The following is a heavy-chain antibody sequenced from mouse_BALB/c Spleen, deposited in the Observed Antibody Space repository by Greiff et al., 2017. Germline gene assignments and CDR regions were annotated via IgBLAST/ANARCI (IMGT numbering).Heavy chain of an antibody. V-gene: IGHV5-9-4*01. Sequence: EVMLVESGGGLVKPGGSLKLSCAASGFTFSSYAMSWVRQSPEKRLEWVAEISSGGSYTYYPDTVTGRFTISRDNAKNTLYLEMSSLRSEDTAMYYCARKGETARAPGYFDVWGAGTTVTVSS. CDR3: ARKGETARAPGYFDV. CDR2: ISSGGSYT. D-gene: IGHD3-2*01. J-gene: IGHJ1*01. CDR1: GFTFSSYA.